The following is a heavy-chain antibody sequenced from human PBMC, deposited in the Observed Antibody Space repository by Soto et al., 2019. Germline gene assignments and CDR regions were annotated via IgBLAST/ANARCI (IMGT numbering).Heavy chain of an antibody. J-gene: IGHJ5*02. D-gene: IGHD5-18*01. CDR1: GYTFTGYY. V-gene: IGHV1-2*02. Sequence: VASVKVSCKASGYTFTGYYMHWVRQAPGQGLEWMGWINPNSGGTNYAQKLQGRVTMTRDTSISTAYMELSRLRSDDTAVYYCARGTMDGWIQLWKNWFDPWGQGTLVTVSS. CDR2: INPNSGGT. CDR3: ARGTMDGWIQLWKNWFDP.